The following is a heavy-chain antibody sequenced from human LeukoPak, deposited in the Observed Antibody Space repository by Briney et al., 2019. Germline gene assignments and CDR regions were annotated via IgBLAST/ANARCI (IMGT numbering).Heavy chain of an antibody. CDR1: GFTFCSYA. Sequence: GGSLRLSCAASGFTFCSYAMHWVRQAPGKGLEYVSAISSNGGSTYYANSVKGRFTISRDNSKNTLYLQMGSLRAEDMAVYYCARVGGYYDSSGYYPLDYWGQGTLVTVSS. J-gene: IGHJ4*02. CDR3: ARVGGYYDSSGYYPLDY. D-gene: IGHD3-22*01. CDR2: ISSNGGST. V-gene: IGHV3-64*01.